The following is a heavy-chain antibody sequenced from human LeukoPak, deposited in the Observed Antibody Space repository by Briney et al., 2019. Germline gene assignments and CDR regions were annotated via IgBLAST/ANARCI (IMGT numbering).Heavy chain of an antibody. CDR3: ARVNYYDGSGYYYFDY. Sequence: PGGSLRLSCAASGFTFRDYGMGWVRQAPGKGLEWVSGINWNGGSTGYADSVKGRFTISGDNAKNSLYLQMNSLRAEDTALYYCARVNYYDGSGYYYFDYWGQGTLVTVSS. CDR2: INWNGGST. D-gene: IGHD3-22*01. CDR1: GFTFRDYG. J-gene: IGHJ4*02. V-gene: IGHV3-20*04.